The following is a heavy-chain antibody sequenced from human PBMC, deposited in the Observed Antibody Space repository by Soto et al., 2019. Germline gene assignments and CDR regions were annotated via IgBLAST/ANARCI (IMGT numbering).Heavy chain of an antibody. D-gene: IGHD3-22*01. V-gene: IGHV1-69*13. J-gene: IGHJ6*02. CDR1: GGTFSSYA. CDR2: IIPIFGTA. CDR3: ARGLPYYYDSSGLMDV. Sequence: ASVKVSCKASGGTFSSYAISWVRQAPGQGLEWMGGIIPIFGTANYAQKFQGRVTITADESTSTAYMELSSLRSEDTAVYYCARGLPYYYDSSGLMDVWGQGTTVTVSS.